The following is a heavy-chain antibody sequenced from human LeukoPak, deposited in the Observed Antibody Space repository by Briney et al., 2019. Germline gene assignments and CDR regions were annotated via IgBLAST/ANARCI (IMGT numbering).Heavy chain of an antibody. CDR2: ISFDGSDK. CDR1: GFTFSSYG. J-gene: IGHJ4*02. D-gene: IGHD5-12*01. Sequence: GGSLRLSCAASGFTFSSYGMHWVRQAPGKGLEWVALISFDGSDKSYGTSVRGRFTISRANSKNTVSLRINSLRVEDTGMYYCVKDLKGYEEVWGQGTLVTVSS. CDR3: VKDLKGYEEV. V-gene: IGHV3-30*18.